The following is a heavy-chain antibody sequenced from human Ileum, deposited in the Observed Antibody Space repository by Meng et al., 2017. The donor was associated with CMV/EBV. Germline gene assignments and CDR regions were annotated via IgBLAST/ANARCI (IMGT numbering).Heavy chain of an antibody. V-gene: IGHV3-15*01. CDR1: GFTFSNAW. J-gene: IGHJ4*02. D-gene: IGHD2-2*02. CDR3: TTDLGYCSSTSCYTAIDY. Sequence: GGSLRLSCAASGFTFSNAWMSWVRQAPGKGLEWVGCIKSKTDGGTTDYAAPVKGRFTISRDDSKNTLYLQMNSLKTEDTAVYYCTTDLGYCSSTSCYTAIDYWGQGTLVTVSS. CDR2: IKSKTDGGTT.